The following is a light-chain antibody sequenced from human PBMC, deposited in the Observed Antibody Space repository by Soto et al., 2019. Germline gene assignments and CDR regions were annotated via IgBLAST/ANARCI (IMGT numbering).Light chain of an antibody. CDR1: QSISSW. CDR2: DAS. V-gene: IGKV1-5*01. CDR3: QQYNSYSRT. J-gene: IGKJ1*01. Sequence: DIQMTQSPSTLSATAGDRVTITCRASQSISSWLAWYQHKPGKAPKLLIYDASSLESGVPSRFSGSGSGTELTLTISSLQPDDFATYYCQQYNSYSRTFGQGTKVDIK.